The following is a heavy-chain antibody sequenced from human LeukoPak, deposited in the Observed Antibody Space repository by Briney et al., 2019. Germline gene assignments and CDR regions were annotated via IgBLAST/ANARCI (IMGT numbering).Heavy chain of an antibody. D-gene: IGHD3-3*01. CDR3: AKDVYDFWSGYYNSYDY. J-gene: IGHJ4*02. V-gene: IGHV3-30*02. Sequence: GGSLRLSCAASGFIFSSYGMHWVRQAPDKGLEWVAFIRYDESRKYYADSVKGRFTISRDNSKNTLYLQMNSLRAEDTAVYYCAKDVYDFWSGYYNSYDYWGQGTLVTVSS. CDR2: IRYDESRK. CDR1: GFIFSSYG.